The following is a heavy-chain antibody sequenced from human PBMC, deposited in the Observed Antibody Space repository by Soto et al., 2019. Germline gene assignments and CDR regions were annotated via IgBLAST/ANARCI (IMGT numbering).Heavy chain of an antibody. CDR3: ASAWGPSYYYGMDV. D-gene: IGHD3-16*01. Sequence: SVKVSCKASGGTFSSYAISWVRQAPGQGLEWMGGIIPIFGTADYAQKFQGRVAITADASTSTAYMELSSLRSEDTAVYYCASAWGPSYYYGMDVWGQGTKVTVSS. CDR1: GGTFSSYA. V-gene: IGHV1-69*13. CDR2: IIPIFGTA. J-gene: IGHJ6*02.